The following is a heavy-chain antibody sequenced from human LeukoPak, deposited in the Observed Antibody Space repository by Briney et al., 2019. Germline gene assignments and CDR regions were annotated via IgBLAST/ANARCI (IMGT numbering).Heavy chain of an antibody. J-gene: IGHJ3*02. D-gene: IGHD5-18*01. Sequence: KSSETLSLTCTVSGGSISTYYWSWIRQPPGKGLEWIGYVYYSGSTYYNPSLKSRVTISVDTSKNQFSLKLSSVTAADTAVYYCARGGTAMALDIWGQGTMVTVSS. CDR3: ARGGTAMALDI. CDR1: GGSISTYY. V-gene: IGHV4-59*08. CDR2: VYYSGST.